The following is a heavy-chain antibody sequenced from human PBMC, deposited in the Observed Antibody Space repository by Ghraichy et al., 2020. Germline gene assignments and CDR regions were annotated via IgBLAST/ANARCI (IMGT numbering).Heavy chain of an antibody. Sequence: GESLNISCKGSGYSFTSYWIGWVRQMPGKGLEWMGIIYPGDSDTRYSPSFQGQVTISADKSISTAYLQWSSLKASDTAMYYCACLTNRVGLDFGVVSPSSSLWFDPWGQGTLVTVSS. J-gene: IGHJ5*02. CDR1: GYSFTSYW. CDR3: ACLTNRVGLDFGVVSPSSSLWFDP. D-gene: IGHD3-3*01. CDR2: IYPGDSDT. V-gene: IGHV5-51*01.